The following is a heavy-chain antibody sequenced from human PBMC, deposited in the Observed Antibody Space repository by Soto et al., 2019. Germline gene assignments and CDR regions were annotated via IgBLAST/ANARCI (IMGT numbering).Heavy chain of an antibody. V-gene: IGHV1-18*01. CDR1: GYTFTSYG. Sequence: QVQLVQSGAEVKKPGASVKVSCKASGYTFTSYGISWVRQAPGQGLEWMGWISAYNGNTNYAQKLQGRVTMNTDTSKSTAYMGLRSLRSDDKAVYYRGGEGVGGSPFDYWGQGTLVTVSS. CDR2: ISAYNGNT. CDR3: GGEGVGGSPFDY. J-gene: IGHJ4*02. D-gene: IGHD1-26*01.